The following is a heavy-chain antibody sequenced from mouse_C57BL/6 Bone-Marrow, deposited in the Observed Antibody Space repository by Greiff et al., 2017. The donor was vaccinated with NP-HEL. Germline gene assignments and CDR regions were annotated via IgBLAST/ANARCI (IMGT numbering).Heavy chain of an antibody. Sequence: VQLQQPGAELVKPGASVKLSCKASGYTFTSYWMPWVKQRPGQGLEWIGMFHPNSGSTNYNEKFKSKATLTVDKSSSTAYMQLSSLTAEDSAVYYGARDGYCSYYYAMDYWGQGTSVTVSS. CDR1: GYTFTSYW. V-gene: IGHV1-64*01. J-gene: IGHJ4*01. D-gene: IGHD2-3*01. CDR3: ARDGYCSYYYAMDY. CDR2: FHPNSGST.